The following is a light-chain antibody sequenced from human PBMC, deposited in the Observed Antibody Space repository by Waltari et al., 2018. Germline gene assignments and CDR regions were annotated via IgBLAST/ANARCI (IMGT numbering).Light chain of an antibody. Sequence: DIVMTQTPLSLPVTPGEPASISCRSSQSLLHSTGNTYLFWYLQKPRQPPRRRIYGVANRFSGVPDRFSGRGSGTDFTLKISRVEAEDVGMYYCMQALETPLTFGGGTKVEVK. CDR1: QSLLHSTGNTY. CDR3: MQALETPLT. CDR2: GVA. V-gene: IGKV2D-29*01. J-gene: IGKJ4*02.